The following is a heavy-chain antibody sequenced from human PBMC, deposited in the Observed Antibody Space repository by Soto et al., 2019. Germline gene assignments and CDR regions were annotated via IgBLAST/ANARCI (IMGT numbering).Heavy chain of an antibody. Sequence: SVKVTCEGSCYTFTSYGISWVRQAPVQGLELRGWISAYNGNTNYAQKLQGRVTMTTDTSTSTAYMELRSLRSDDTAVYYCAREGLVTTVSAYYFHYCGKGTLVTAPQ. CDR3: AREGLVTTVSAYYFHY. J-gene: IGHJ4*02. V-gene: IGHV1-18*01. CDR1: CYTFTSYG. CDR2: ISAYNGNT. D-gene: IGHD4-4*01.